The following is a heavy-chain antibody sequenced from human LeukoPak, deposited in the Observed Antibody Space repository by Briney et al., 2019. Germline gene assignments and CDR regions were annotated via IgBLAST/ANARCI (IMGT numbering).Heavy chain of an antibody. Sequence: PGGSLRLSCTASGFTLSSYAMSWVRQAPGKGLEWVSAISGSGGSTYYADSVKGRFTISRDNSKNTLYLQMNSLRAEDTAVYYCARDRFPWGYCSGGSCLDYWGQGTLVTVSS. CDR1: GFTLSSYA. V-gene: IGHV3-23*01. CDR3: ARDRFPWGYCSGGSCLDY. J-gene: IGHJ4*02. D-gene: IGHD2-15*01. CDR2: ISGSGGST.